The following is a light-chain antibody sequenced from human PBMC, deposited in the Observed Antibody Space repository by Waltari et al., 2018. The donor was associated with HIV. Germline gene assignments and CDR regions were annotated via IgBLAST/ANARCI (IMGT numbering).Light chain of an antibody. CDR1: ALPKKY. V-gene: IGLV3-10*01. CDR3: YSTDSSGNHRV. Sequence: SYELTQPPSVSVSPGQTARITCSGDALPKKYPYWYQQKSGQAPVLVIYEDSKRPSGIPERFSGSSSGTMATLTISGAQVEDEADYYCYSTDSSGNHRVFGGGTKL. CDR2: EDS. J-gene: IGLJ3*02.